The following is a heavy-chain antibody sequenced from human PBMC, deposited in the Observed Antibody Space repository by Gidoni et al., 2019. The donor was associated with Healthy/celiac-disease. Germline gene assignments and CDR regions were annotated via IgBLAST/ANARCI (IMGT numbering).Heavy chain of an antibody. Sequence: QVQLVQSGAEVKKPGASVKVSCKASGYTFTGYYMHWVRQGPGQGLEWMGWINPNSGGTNYAHKCQGRVTMTRDTSISTAYMELSRLRSDDTAVYYCARDVQAANHNWFDPWGQGTLVTVSS. V-gene: IGHV1-2*07. CDR1: GYTFTGYY. D-gene: IGHD2-2*01. J-gene: IGHJ5*02. CDR2: INPNSGGT. CDR3: ARDVQAANHNWFDP.